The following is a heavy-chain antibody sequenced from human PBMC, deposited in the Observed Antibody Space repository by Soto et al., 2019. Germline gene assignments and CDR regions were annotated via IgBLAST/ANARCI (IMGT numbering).Heavy chain of an antibody. V-gene: IGHV2-26*01. J-gene: IGHJ5*02. CDR1: GFSLSNARMG. CDR2: IFSNDEK. Sequence: SGPTLVNPTETLTLTCTVSGFSLSNARMGVSWIRQPPGKALEWLAHIFSNDEKSYSTSLKSRLTISKDTSKSQVVLTMTNMDPVDTATYYCARSQSFKRIFGPQYNWFDPWGQGTLVTVSS. D-gene: IGHD3-3*01. CDR3: ARSQSFKRIFGPQYNWFDP.